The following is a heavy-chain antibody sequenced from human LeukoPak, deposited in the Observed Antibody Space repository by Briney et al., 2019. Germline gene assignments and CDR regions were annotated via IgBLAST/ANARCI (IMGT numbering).Heavy chain of an antibody. CDR3: AKGHSFGGSSYLDY. J-gene: IGHJ4*02. Sequence: GGSLRLSCAASGFTFDDYAMHWVRQAPGKGLEWVSGISWNSGSIGYADSVKGRFTISRDNAKTSLYLQMNSLRAEDMALYYCAKGHSFGGSSYLDYWGQGTLVTVSS. D-gene: IGHD6-6*01. CDR1: GFTFDDYA. V-gene: IGHV3-9*03. CDR2: ISWNSGSI.